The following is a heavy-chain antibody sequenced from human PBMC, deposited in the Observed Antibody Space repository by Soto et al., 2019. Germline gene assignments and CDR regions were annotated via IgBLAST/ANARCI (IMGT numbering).Heavy chain of an antibody. D-gene: IGHD6-13*01. V-gene: IGHV1-69*12. CDR3: ARDGAPQQRPYYFDY. J-gene: IGHJ4*02. Sequence: QVQLVQSGAEVKKPGSSVKVSCKASEGTFSSYAISWVRQAPGQGLEWMGGIIPIFGTANYAQKFQGRVTITADESTSTAYMELSSLRSEDTDVYYCARDGAPQQRPYYFDYWGQGTLVTVSS. CDR1: EGTFSSYA. CDR2: IIPIFGTA.